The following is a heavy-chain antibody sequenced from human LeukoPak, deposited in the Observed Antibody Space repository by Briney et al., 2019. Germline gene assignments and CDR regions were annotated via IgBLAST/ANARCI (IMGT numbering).Heavy chain of an antibody. CDR3: ARLTMVRGVLDRFDY. J-gene: IGHJ4*02. CDR2: VYPGDSDT. Sequence: GESLKIPCKGSGYSFTSYWIGWVRQMPGKGLEWMGIVYPGDSDTRYSPSFQGQVTISADKSISTAYLQWSSLKASDTAMYYCARLTMVRGVLDRFDYWGQGTLVTVSS. CDR1: GYSFTSYW. V-gene: IGHV5-51*01. D-gene: IGHD3-10*01.